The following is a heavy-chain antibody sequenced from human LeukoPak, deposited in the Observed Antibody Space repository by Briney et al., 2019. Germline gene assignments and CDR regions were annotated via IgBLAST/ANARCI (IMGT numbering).Heavy chain of an antibody. CDR3: ARGRGFYDY. CDR1: GFTFNNFG. CDR2: IKQDGSEK. Sequence: GGSLRLSCEASGFTFNNFGMHWVRQAPGKGLEWVANIKQDGSEKYYVDSVKGRFTISRDNAKNSLFLQMNSLRAEDTAVYYCARGRGFYDYWGQGTLVTVSS. J-gene: IGHJ4*02. V-gene: IGHV3-7*04. D-gene: IGHD3-10*01.